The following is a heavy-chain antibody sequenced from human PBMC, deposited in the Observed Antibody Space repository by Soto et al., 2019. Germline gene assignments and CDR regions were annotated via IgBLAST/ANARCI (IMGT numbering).Heavy chain of an antibody. CDR3: ARGTRPYYYYYGMDV. J-gene: IGHJ6*02. CDR1: GYSFTSYW. Sequence: PGESLKISCKASGYSFTSYWIGWVRQMPGKGLEWMGIIYPGDSDTRYSPSFQGQVTISADKSISTAYLQWSSLKASDTAMYYCARGTRPYYYYYGMDVWGQGTTVTVSS. V-gene: IGHV5-51*01. CDR2: IYPGDSDT.